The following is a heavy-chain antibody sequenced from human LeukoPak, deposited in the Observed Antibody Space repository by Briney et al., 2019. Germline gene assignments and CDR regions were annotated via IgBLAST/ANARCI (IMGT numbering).Heavy chain of an antibody. D-gene: IGHD2-15*01. J-gene: IGHJ6*04. CDR1: GYTFTGYY. V-gene: IGHV1-2*02. CDR3: ARVPIGCSGGSCYGV. CDR2: INPNSGGT. Sequence: GASVKVSCKASGYTFTGYYMHWVRQAPGQGLEWMGWINPNSGGTNYAQKFRGRVTMTRDTSISTAYMELSRLRSDDTAVYYCARVPIGCSGGSCYGVWGKGTTVTVSS.